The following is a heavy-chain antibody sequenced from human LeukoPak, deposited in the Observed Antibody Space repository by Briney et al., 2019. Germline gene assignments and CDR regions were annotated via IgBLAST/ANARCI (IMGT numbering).Heavy chain of an antibody. Sequence: SQTLSLTCTVSGGSISSGGYYWSWIRQHPGKGLEWIGYIYYSGSTYYNPSLKSRVTISVDTSKNQFSLKLSSVTAADTAVYYCARETRYTHMKLGIRSPYFDYWGQGTLVTVSS. V-gene: IGHV4-31*03. D-gene: IGHD7-27*01. J-gene: IGHJ4*02. CDR2: IYYSGST. CDR3: ARETRYTHMKLGIRSPYFDY. CDR1: GGSISSGGYY.